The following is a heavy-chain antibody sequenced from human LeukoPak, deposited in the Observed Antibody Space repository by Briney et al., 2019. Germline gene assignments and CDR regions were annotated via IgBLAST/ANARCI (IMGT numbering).Heavy chain of an antibody. CDR3: AKELPNHCGMDV. J-gene: IGHJ6*02. CDR2: ISYDGTNK. V-gene: IGHV3-30*18. CDR1: GFTFSSYG. Sequence: GGSLRLSCAASGFTFSSYGMHWVRQAPGKGLEWVAVISYDGTNKYYADSVKGRFTISRDNSKNTLYLQMNSLRAEDTAVYYCAKELPNHCGMDVWGQGTTVTVSS. D-gene: IGHD1-14*01.